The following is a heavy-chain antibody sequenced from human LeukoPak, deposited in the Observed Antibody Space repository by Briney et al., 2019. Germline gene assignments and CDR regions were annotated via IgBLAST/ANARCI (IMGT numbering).Heavy chain of an antibody. V-gene: IGHV3-20*04. CDR1: GFTFDDYG. CDR3: ARDGAPYSSGWYSVDY. D-gene: IGHD6-19*01. Sequence: PGGSLRLSCAASGFTFDDYGMSWVRQAPGKGLEWVSGINWNGGSTGYADSVKGRFTISRDNAKNSLYLQMNSLRAEDTALYYCARDGAPYSSGWYSVDYWGQGTLVTDSS. J-gene: IGHJ4*02. CDR2: INWNGGST.